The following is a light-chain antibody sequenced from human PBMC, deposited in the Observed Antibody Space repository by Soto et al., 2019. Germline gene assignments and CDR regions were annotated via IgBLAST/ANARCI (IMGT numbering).Light chain of an antibody. Sequence: QSALTQPASVSGSPGQSITISSTGTSSDVGDYKYVSWYQQHPSEAPKLMMYEVSHRPSGISSRFSGSKSGNTASLTISGLQAEDEAQYYCCAFTNTFTLVFGGGTK. CDR3: CAFTNTFTLV. CDR2: EVS. CDR1: SSDVGDYKY. J-gene: IGLJ2*01. V-gene: IGLV2-14*01.